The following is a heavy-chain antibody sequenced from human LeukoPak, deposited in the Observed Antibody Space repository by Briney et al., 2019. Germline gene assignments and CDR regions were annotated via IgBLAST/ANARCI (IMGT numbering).Heavy chain of an antibody. V-gene: IGHV3-30-3*01. D-gene: IGHD6-19*01. Sequence: PGGSLRLSCAASGFTVSSNYMSWVRQAPGKGLEWVAVISYDGSNKYYADSVKGRFTISRDNSKNTLYLQMNSLRAEDTAVYYCARDFLVAVAATGFDYWGQGTLVTVSS. J-gene: IGHJ4*02. CDR1: GFTVSSNY. CDR3: ARDFLVAVAATGFDY. CDR2: ISYDGSNK.